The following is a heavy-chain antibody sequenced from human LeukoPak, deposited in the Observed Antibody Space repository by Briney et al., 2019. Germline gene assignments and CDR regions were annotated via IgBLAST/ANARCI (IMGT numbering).Heavy chain of an antibody. V-gene: IGHV4-59*01. CDR3: ARDGQRGYYYGMDV. Sequence: SETLSLTCTVSGGSISSYYWSWIRQPPGKGLEWIGYIYYSGSTNYNPSLKSRVTISVDTSKNQFSLKLSSETAADTAVYYCARDGQRGYYYGMDVWGQGTTVTVSS. D-gene: IGHD3-10*01. CDR2: IYYSGST. J-gene: IGHJ6*02. CDR1: GGSISSYY.